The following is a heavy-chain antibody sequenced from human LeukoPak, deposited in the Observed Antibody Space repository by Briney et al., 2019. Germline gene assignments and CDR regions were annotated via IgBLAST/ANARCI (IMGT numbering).Heavy chain of an antibody. D-gene: IGHD3-9*01. Sequence: GASVNVSCKASVYTFTGYYMQWVRQAPGQELEGMGWINPNSGGTNYAQKFQGRVTMTRDASIRTAYMELSRLRSDDTAVYYCARDLLTGYLNWFDPWGQGTLVTVSS. CDR2: INPNSGGT. CDR3: ARDLLTGYLNWFDP. J-gene: IGHJ5*02. V-gene: IGHV1-2*02. CDR1: VYTFTGYY.